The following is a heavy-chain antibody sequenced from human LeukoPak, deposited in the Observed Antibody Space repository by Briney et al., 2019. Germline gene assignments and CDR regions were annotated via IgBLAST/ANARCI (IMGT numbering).Heavy chain of an antibody. CDR1: NFTFSAYG. D-gene: IGHD3-10*01. Sequence: PGGSLRLSCAASNFTFSAYGMHWVRQAPGKGLQWVAFISYDGSNKYYADSVKGRITISRDNSKNTLYVQMNSLRVEDTAVYYCAKGGGTIDMFRGLGRPVDYMDVWGKGTTVTVSS. CDR2: ISYDGSNK. V-gene: IGHV3-30*18. CDR3: AKGGGTIDMFRGLGRPVDYMDV. J-gene: IGHJ6*03.